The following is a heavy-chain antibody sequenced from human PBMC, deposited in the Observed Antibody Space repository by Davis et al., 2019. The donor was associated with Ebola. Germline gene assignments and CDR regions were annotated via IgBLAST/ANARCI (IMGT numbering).Heavy chain of an antibody. CDR1: GDSISSSY. J-gene: IGHJ5*02. Sequence: SETLSLTCIVSGDSISSSYWTWIRQPPGMGLEWIGYIYYNAVTIYNPSLQSRVTISVDMSRNQVSLNLISVTAADTAVYYCARHGRAAGMSWFDPWGQGALVTVSS. CDR2: IYYNAVT. CDR3: ARHGRAAGMSWFDP. V-gene: IGHV4-59*08. D-gene: IGHD6-13*01.